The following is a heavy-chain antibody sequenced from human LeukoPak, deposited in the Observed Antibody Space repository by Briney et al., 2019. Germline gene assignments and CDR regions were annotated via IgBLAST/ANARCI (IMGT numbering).Heavy chain of an antibody. V-gene: IGHV3-7*01. CDR2: IKEDVSEE. D-gene: IGHD3-22*01. CDR3: ARDWLAGNPYHAFDL. Sequence: GGSLRLSCAASGFTFSSYWVSWVRQAPGKGLECVANIKEDVSEEYYVDSVKGRFSISRDNAKNSLYLQMNSLRAEDTSVYYCARDWLAGNPYHAFDLWGKGTMVTVSS. J-gene: IGHJ3*01. CDR1: GFTFSSYW.